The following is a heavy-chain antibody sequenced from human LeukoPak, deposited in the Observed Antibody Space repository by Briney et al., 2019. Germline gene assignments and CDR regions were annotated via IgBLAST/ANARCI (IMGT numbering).Heavy chain of an antibody. CDR1: GFTFSDHY. V-gene: IGHV3-72*01. CDR2: IKNKANRYTT. CDR3: ARDRGSYFDY. Sequence: PGGSLRLSCAASGFTFSDHYMDWVRQAPGKGLEWVGRIKNKANRYTTEYAASVKGRFTISKDDSKNSLYLQMSSLNTEDTAVYFCARDRGSYFDYWGQGTLVTVSS. J-gene: IGHJ4*02. D-gene: IGHD3-16*01.